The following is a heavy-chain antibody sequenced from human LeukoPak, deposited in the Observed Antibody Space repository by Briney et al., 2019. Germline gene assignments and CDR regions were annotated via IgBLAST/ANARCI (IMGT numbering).Heavy chain of an antibody. D-gene: IGHD2-21*01. CDR3: ARPYSSWAYCFDY. CDR2: INPNSGGT. J-gene: IGHJ4*02. CDR1: GYSLTKLS. V-gene: IGHV1-2*02. Sequence: ASVKVSCKISGYSLTKLSVHWVRQAPGQGLEWMGWINPNSGGTNYAQKFQGRVTMTRDTSISTAYMELSRLRSDDTAVYYCARPYSSWAYCFDYWGQGTLVTVSS.